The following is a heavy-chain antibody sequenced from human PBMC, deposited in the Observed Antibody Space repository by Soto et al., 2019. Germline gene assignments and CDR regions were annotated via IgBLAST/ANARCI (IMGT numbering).Heavy chain of an antibody. CDR2: IFYSGST. J-gene: IGHJ5*02. CDR1: GGSISNYD. V-gene: IGHV4-59*01. D-gene: IGHD5-18*01. Sequence: PSETLSLTCTVSGGSISNYDLSWIRQPPGRGLEWIGHIFYSGSTNYNPALKSRVTISVDTSKSQFSLKLSSVTAADTAVYYCAKDSGYNYGYFRWFDPWGQGTLVTVSS. CDR3: AKDSGYNYGYFRWFDP.